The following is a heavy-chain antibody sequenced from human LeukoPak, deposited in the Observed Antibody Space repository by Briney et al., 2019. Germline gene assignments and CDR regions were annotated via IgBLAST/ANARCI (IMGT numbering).Heavy chain of an antibody. J-gene: IGHJ4*02. CDR1: GYTFTRYG. CDR3: AREGNYYDILTGFFDY. Sequence: ASVKVSCKASGYTFTRYGISWVRQAPGQGLEWMGWISAYNGNTNYAQKLQGRVTMTTDTSTSTAYMELRSLRSDDTAVYYCAREGNYYDILTGFFDYWGQGTLVTVSS. V-gene: IGHV1-18*01. CDR2: ISAYNGNT. D-gene: IGHD3-9*01.